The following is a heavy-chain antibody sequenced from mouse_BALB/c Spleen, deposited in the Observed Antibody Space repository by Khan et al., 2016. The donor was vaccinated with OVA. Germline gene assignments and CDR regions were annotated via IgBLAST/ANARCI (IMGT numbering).Heavy chain of an antibody. CDR1: GYTFTNYW. J-gene: IGHJ3*01. CDR2: IFPGTSTT. V-gene: IGHV1S132*01. CDR3: ARGYFGNYEFAY. Sequence: QVQLQQSGAELVKPGASVKLSCKTSGYTFTNYWIQWVKQRPGQGLGWIGEIFPGTSTTYYNENFKAKATLTIDTSSSTAYMQLSSLTSEDSAVYFCARGYFGNYEFAYWGQGTLVTVSA. D-gene: IGHD2-1*01.